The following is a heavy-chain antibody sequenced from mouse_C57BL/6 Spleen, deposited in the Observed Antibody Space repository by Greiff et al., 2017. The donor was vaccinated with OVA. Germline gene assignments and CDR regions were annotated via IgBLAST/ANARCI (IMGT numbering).Heavy chain of an antibody. J-gene: IGHJ4*01. V-gene: IGHV5-15*01. CDR1: GFTFSDYG. CDR2: ISNLAYSI. CDR3: ARHESAMDY. Sequence: EVQGVESGGGLVQPGGSLKLSCASSGFTFSDYGMAWVRQAPRKGPEWVAFISNLAYSIYYADTVTGRFTISRENAKNTLYLEMSSLRSEDTAMYYCARHESAMDYWGQGTSVTVSS.